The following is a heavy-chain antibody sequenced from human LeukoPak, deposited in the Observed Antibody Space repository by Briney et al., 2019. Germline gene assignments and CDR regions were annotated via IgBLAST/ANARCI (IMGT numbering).Heavy chain of an antibody. CDR3: AKDPLTGYFDY. D-gene: IGHD7-27*01. V-gene: IGHV3-23*01. Sequence: GGSLRLSCVASGFTFSSYSMSWVRQAPGKGLEWVSGISGSGGSTYYADSVKGRFTISRDNSKNTLYLQMNSLRAEDTAVYYCAKDPLTGYFDYWGQGTLVTVSS. CDR1: GFTFSSYS. J-gene: IGHJ4*02. CDR2: ISGSGGST.